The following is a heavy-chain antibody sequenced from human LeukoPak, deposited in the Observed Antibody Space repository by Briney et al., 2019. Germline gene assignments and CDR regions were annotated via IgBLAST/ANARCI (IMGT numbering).Heavy chain of an antibody. CDR2: IYYSGST. V-gene: IGHV4-39*07. Sequence: NASETLSLTCTVSGGSISSSSYYWGWIRLPPGKGLEWIGSIYYSGSTSYNPSLKGQVTISVDTSKNQFSLKLSSVTAADTAVYYCARVGSEGSSETKPYYYYYYMDVWGKGTTVTVSS. CDR1: GGSISSSSYY. D-gene: IGHD6-6*01. CDR3: ARVGSEGSSETKPYYYYYYMDV. J-gene: IGHJ6*03.